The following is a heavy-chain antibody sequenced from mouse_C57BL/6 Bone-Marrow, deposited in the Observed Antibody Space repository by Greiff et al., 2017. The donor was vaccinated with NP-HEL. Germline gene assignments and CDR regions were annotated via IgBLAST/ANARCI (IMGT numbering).Heavy chain of an antibody. CDR2: IDPSDSYT. CDR1: GYTFTSYW. CDR3: ARDGYDGEAWFAY. V-gene: IGHV1-69*01. Sequence: VQLQQSGAELVMPGASVKLSCKASGYTFTSYWMHWVKQRPGQGLEWIGEIDPSDSYTNYNQKFKGKSTLTVDKSSSTAYMQLSSLTSEDSAVYYCARDGYDGEAWFAYWGQGTLVTVSA. D-gene: IGHD2-2*01. J-gene: IGHJ3*01.